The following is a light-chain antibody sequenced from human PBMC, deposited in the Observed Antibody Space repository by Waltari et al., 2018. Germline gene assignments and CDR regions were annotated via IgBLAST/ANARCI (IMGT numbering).Light chain of an antibody. J-gene: IGKJ2*01. V-gene: IGKV4-1*01. CDR3: QQYYSTPYT. CDR1: QSVLYSSNNKNY. Sequence: DIVMTQXPDSLAVSLGERATINCKSSQSVLYSSNNKNYLAWYQQKPGQPPKLLIYWASTRESGVPDRFSGSGSGTDFTLTISSLQAEDVAVYYCQQYYSTPYTXGXGTKLEIK. CDR2: WAS.